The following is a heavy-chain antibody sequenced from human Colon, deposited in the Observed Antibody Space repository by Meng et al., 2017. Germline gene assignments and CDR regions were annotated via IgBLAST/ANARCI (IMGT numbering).Heavy chain of an antibody. CDR1: GGSISSSYY. D-gene: IGHD6-19*01. CDR3: VRSSGWVKTGFDP. CDR2: IDYSGST. V-gene: IGHV4-31*03. Sequence: QVQLQESGPGLVKPSQTLSLTCTVSGGSISSSYYWNWIRQHPGKGLEWIGYIDYSGSTYYNPSLKSRVTVSIDTSRNQFSLWLTSVTAADTAMYYCVRSSGWVKTGFDPWGQGTLVTVSS. J-gene: IGHJ5*02.